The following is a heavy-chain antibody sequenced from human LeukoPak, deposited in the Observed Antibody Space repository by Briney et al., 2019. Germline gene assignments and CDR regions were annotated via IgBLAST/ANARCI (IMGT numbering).Heavy chain of an antibody. Sequence: GASVKVSCKASGGTFSSYAISWVRQAPGQGLEWMGRIIPILGIANYAQKFQGRVTITADKSTSTAYMELSSLRSEDTAVYYCARGTTVTTYYYYGMDVWGQGTTVTVSS. CDR3: ARGTTVTTYYYYGMDV. CDR1: GGTFSSYA. CDR2: IIPILGIA. J-gene: IGHJ6*02. V-gene: IGHV1-69*04. D-gene: IGHD4-11*01.